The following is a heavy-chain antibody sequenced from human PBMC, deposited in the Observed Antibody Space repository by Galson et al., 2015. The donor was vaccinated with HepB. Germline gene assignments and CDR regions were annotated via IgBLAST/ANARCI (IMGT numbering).Heavy chain of an antibody. J-gene: IGHJ3*02. V-gene: IGHV3-23*01. CDR3: ASRTRLLGYAFDI. CDR2: LATIGGNT. D-gene: IGHD2-8*02. CDR1: GFTFTNDA. Sequence: SLRLSCAIPGFTFTNDAMSWVRQAPGKGLEWVASLATIGGNTYYADSMKGRFTISRDSFTNTIYLQMDSLRAEDTALYYCASRTRLLGYAFDIWGQGTTVTVSS.